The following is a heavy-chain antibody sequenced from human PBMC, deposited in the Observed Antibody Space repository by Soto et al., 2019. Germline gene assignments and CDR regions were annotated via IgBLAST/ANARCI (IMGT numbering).Heavy chain of an antibody. CDR2: ITSTSTTI. V-gene: IGHV3-48*01. Sequence: GGSLRLSCAASGFTFSGYSMNWVRQAPGKGLEWISFITSTSTTIFYADSVKGRFTISRDNAKNSLYLQMNSLRSEDTAVYYCARDLGGWPDYWGQGTLVTVSS. CDR1: GFTFSGYS. D-gene: IGHD2-15*01. CDR3: ARDLGGWPDY. J-gene: IGHJ4*02.